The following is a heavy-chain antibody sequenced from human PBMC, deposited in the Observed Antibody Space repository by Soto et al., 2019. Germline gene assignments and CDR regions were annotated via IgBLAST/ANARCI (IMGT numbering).Heavy chain of an antibody. CDR1: GYTFTSYG. CDR2: ISAYNGNT. CDR3: ARGADPTNYYGSGSPDDY. Sequence: ASVKVSRKASGYTFTSYGISWVRQAPGQGLEWMGWISAYNGNTNYAQKLQGRVTMTTDTSTSTAYMELRSLRSDDTAVYYCARGADPTNYYGSGSPDDYWGQGTLVTVSS. D-gene: IGHD3-10*01. J-gene: IGHJ4*02. V-gene: IGHV1-18*01.